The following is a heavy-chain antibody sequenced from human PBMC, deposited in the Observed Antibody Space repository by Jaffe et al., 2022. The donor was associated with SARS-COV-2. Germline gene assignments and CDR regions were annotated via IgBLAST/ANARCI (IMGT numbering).Heavy chain of an antibody. CDR2: IWYDGSNK. D-gene: IGHD5-18*01. J-gene: IGHJ6*02. CDR3: ARDRIQLWFNIAMDV. CDR1: GFTFSSYG. V-gene: IGHV3-33*01. Sequence: QVQLVESGGGVVQPGRSLRLSCAASGFTFSSYGMHWVRQAPGKGLEWVAVIWYDGSNKYYADSVKGRFTISRDNSKNTLYLQMNSLRAEDTAVYYCARDRIQLWFNIAMDVWGQGTTVTVSS.